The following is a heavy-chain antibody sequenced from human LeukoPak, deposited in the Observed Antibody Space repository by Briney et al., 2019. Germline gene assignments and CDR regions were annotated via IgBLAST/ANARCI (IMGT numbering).Heavy chain of an antibody. J-gene: IGHJ4*02. CDR2: ISNSSSYI. CDR1: GFTFSSYS. D-gene: IGHD5-18*01. Sequence: GGSLRLSCAASGFTFSSYSMNWVRQAPGKGLEWVSSISNSSSYIYYADSVKGRFTISRDNAKSSLYLQMNSLRAEDTAVYYCARVDTAMVPHYWGQGTLVTVSS. V-gene: IGHV3-21*01. CDR3: ARVDTAMVPHY.